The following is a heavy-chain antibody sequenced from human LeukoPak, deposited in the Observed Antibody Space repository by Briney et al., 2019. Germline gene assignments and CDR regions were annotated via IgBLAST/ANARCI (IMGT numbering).Heavy chain of an antibody. CDR1: GFTFSSYG. CDR2: ISGSGGST. Sequence: GGSLRLSCAASGFTFSSYGMSWVRQAPGKGLEWVSGISGSGGSTYYADSVKGRFTISRDNSKNTLDLQMNSLRDEDTAVYYCAKSMTGSVTTSFDYWGQGTLVTVSS. D-gene: IGHD4-17*01. V-gene: IGHV3-23*01. J-gene: IGHJ4*02. CDR3: AKSMTGSVTTSFDY.